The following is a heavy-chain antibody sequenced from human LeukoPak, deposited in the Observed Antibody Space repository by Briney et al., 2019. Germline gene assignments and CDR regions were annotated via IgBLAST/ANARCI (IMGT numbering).Heavy chain of an antibody. CDR1: GFTFDSHW. J-gene: IGHJ5*02. CDR2: IRQDGNVK. V-gene: IGHV3-7*01. Sequence: PGESLRLSCATSGFTFDSHWMTWVRQAPGKGLQWVASIRQDGNVKYYVDSVQGRFTISRDNAMNPLYMQMNSLRAEDTAVYYCARWSHDSSGYYWISSWGQGTLVTVSS. D-gene: IGHD3-22*01. CDR3: ARWSHDSSGYYWISS.